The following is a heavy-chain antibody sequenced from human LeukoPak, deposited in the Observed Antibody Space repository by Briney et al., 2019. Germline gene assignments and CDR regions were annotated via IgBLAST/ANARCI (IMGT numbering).Heavy chain of an antibody. J-gene: IGHJ3*02. CDR2: IYHSGST. D-gene: IGHD3-22*01. Sequence: SETLSLTCAVSGGSISSSNWWSWVRQPPGKGLEWIGEIYHSGSTNYNPSLKSRVTISVDKSKNQFSLKLSSVTAADTAVYYCARDGRYGRYDSSGSNAFDIWGQGTMVTVSS. V-gene: IGHV4-4*02. CDR1: GGSISSSNW. CDR3: ARDGRYGRYDSSGSNAFDI.